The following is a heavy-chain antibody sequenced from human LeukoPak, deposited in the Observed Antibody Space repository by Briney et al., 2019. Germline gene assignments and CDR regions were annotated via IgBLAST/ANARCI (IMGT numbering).Heavy chain of an antibody. CDR3: ARDREEDYYMDV. Sequence: PGGSLRLSCAASRFTYNYYSMNWVRQAPGKGPEWVSSISSSSRYIYYADSVKGRFTISRDNAENSLYLQMNSLRAEDTAVYYCARDREEDYYMDVWGKGTTVTVSS. CDR2: ISSSSRYI. CDR1: RFTYNYYS. D-gene: IGHD3-10*01. J-gene: IGHJ6*03. V-gene: IGHV3-21*01.